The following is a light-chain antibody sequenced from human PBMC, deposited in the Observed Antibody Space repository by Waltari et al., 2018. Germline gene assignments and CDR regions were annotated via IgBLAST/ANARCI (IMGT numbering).Light chain of an antibody. J-gene: IGKJ1*01. Sequence: DIQMTHIPSPLSASVGHRLTITCRDSQSINSWLAWYQQKPGKAPKLLIYKASSLESGVPSRFSGSGSGTEFTLTISSLQPDDFATYYCQQYNSYEWTFGQGTKVAIK. CDR3: QQYNSYEWT. CDR2: KAS. CDR1: QSINSW. V-gene: IGKV1-5*03.